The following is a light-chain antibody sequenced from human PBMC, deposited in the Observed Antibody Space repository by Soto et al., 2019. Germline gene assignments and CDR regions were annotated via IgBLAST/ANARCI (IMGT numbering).Light chain of an antibody. CDR2: EVS. J-gene: IGLJ2*01. CDR1: SSDVGGYNY. V-gene: IGLV2-8*01. CDR3: SSYGGSKTV. Sequence: QYALTQPPCASGSPGQSVTISCSGTSSDVGGYNYVSWYQQHPGKAPKLMIYEVSKRPSGVPDRFSGSKSGNTASLTVSGLQAEDEADYYCSSYGGSKTVFGGGTKLTVV.